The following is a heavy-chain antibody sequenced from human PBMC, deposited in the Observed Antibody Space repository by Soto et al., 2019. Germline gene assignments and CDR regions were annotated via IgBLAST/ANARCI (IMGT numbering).Heavy chain of an antibody. J-gene: IGHJ5*02. D-gene: IGHD5-12*01. CDR2: IYYSGSA. CDR1: GGSISSYY. Sequence: PSETLSLTCTVSGGSISSYYWSWIRQPPGKGLEWIGYIYYSGSANYNPSLKSRVTISVDTSKNQFSLKLSSVTAADTAVYYCARLGGYDEMGVNWFDPWGQGTLVTVSS. CDR3: ARLGGYDEMGVNWFDP. V-gene: IGHV4-59*08.